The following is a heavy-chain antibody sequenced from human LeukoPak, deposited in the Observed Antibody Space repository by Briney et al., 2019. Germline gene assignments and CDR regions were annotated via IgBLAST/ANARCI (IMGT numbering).Heavy chain of an antibody. J-gene: IGHJ4*02. V-gene: IGHV3-21*01. Sequence: VGSLRLSCAASGFTFSSYSMNWVRQAPGKGLEWVSFISSSGTYIYYADSMKGRFTISRDNAKNSLYLQMNSLRAEDTAVYYCARNGGNSDFDYWGQGILVTVSS. D-gene: IGHD4-23*01. CDR3: ARNGGNSDFDY. CDR2: ISSSGTYI. CDR1: GFTFSSYS.